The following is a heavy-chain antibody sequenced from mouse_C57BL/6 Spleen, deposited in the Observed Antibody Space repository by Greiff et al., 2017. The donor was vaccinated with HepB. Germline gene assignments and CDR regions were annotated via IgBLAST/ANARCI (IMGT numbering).Heavy chain of an antibody. CDR3: ARDYYGSSYYFDY. D-gene: IGHD1-1*01. V-gene: IGHV1-7*01. CDR2: INPSSGYT. J-gene: IGHJ2*01. Sequence: VQLQQSGAELAKPGASVKLSCKASGYTFTSYWMHWVKQRPGQGLEWIGYINPSSGYTKYNQKFKDKATLTADKSSSTANMQLSSLTYEDSAVYYCARDYYGSSYYFDYWGQSTTLTVSS. CDR1: GYTFTSYW.